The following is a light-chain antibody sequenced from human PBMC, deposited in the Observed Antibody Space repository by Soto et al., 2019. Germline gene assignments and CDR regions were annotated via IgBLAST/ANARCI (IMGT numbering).Light chain of an antibody. CDR3: QAWERSTAV. CDR2: QDS. J-gene: IGLJ2*01. V-gene: IGLV3-1*01. Sequence: SYELTQPPSVSVSPGQTASITCSGDKLGDKYACWYQQKPGQSPVLVIYQDSKRPSGIPERFSGSNSGNTATLTISGTQAMDEADYYCQAWERSTAVLGGGTKVTVL. CDR1: KLGDKY.